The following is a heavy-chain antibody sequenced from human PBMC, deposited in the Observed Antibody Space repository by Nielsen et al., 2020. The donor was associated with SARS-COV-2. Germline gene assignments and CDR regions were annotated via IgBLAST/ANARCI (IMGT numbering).Heavy chain of an antibody. CDR3: ARDPVLYCSSTSCYTGMDYYYGMDV. J-gene: IGHJ6*02. V-gene: IGHV3-30*04. Sequence: VRQAPGKGLEWVAVISYDGSNKYYADSVKGRFTISRDNSKNTLYLQMNSLRAEDTAVYYCARDPVLYCSSTSCYTGMDYYYGMDVWGQGTTVTVSS. CDR2: ISYDGSNK. D-gene: IGHD2-2*02.